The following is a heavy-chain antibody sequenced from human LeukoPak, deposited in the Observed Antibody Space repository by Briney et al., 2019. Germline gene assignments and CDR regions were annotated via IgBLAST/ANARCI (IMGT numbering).Heavy chain of an antibody. CDR1: GYTFTSYY. J-gene: IGHJ3*02. CDR3: ARGGKTVATKTLDI. Sequence: ASVKVSCKASGYTFTSYYMHWVRQAPGQGLEWMGWINTISGNPTYAQGFTGRFVFSLDTSVSTAYLQISSLKAEDTAVYYCARGGKTVATKTLDIWGQGTMVTVSS. CDR2: INTISGNP. V-gene: IGHV7-4-1*02. D-gene: IGHD5-12*01.